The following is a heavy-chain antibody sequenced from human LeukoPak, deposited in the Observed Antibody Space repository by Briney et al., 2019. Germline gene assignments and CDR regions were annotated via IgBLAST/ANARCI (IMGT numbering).Heavy chain of an antibody. CDR2: IYYSGST. J-gene: IGHJ1*01. V-gene: IGHV4-31*03. Sequence: ASETLSLTCTVSGGSISSGGYYWSWIRQHPGKGLEWIGYIYYSGSTYYNPSLKSRVTISVDTSKNQFSLKLSSVTAADTAVYYCARDRRDCSGGSCHPLGYFQHWGQGTLVTVSS. D-gene: IGHD2-15*01. CDR1: GGSISSGGYY. CDR3: ARDRRDCSGGSCHPLGYFQH.